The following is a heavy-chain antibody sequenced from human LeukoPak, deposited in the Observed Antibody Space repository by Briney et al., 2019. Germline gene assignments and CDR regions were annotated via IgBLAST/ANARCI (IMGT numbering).Heavy chain of an antibody. Sequence: GGSLRLSCAASGFTFSSYAMSWVRQAPGKGLEWVSVISANDDSTYYADSVKGRFTISRDNSKNTPYLQMNSLRAEDTAAYYCAKRSGIAVAGEFDYWGQGTLVTVSS. CDR2: ISANDDST. J-gene: IGHJ4*02. CDR1: GFTFSSYA. D-gene: IGHD6-19*01. CDR3: AKRSGIAVAGEFDY. V-gene: IGHV3-23*01.